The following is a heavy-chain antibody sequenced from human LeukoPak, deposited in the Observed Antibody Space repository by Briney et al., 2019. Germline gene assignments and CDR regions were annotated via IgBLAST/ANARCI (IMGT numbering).Heavy chain of an antibody. J-gene: IGHJ4*02. CDR1: GGSISSYY. V-gene: IGHV4-59*01. CDR3: ARDKSYYGDYSFDH. CDR2: IYYSGST. Sequence: SETLSLTCTVSGGSISSYYWSWIRQPPGKGLEWIGYIYYSGSTNYNPSLKSRVTISVDTSKNQFSLKLSSVTAADTAVYYCARDKSYYGDYSFDHWGQGTLVTVSS. D-gene: IGHD4-17*01.